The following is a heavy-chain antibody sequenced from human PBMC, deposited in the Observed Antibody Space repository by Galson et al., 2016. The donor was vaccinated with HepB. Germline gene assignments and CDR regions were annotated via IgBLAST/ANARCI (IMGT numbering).Heavy chain of an antibody. CDR2: IHYTGSP. D-gene: IGHD4-23*01. CDR3: AGTVVGGHWYFDL. J-gene: IGHJ2*01. V-gene: IGHV4-39*02. CDR1: GGSITSSNYY. Sequence: SETLSLTCTVSGGSITSSNYYWVWIRQPPGKGLEWIGSIHYTGSPHYNPSLKSRVTISVDTSENHFSLRLTSVTAADTAVYYCAGTVVGGHWYFDLWGRGTLVAVSS.